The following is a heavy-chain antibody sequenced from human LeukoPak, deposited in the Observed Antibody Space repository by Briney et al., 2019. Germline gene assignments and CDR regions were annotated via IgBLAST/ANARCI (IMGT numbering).Heavy chain of an antibody. CDR3: ARGLHDRSWYGAP. CDR1: GFTFSDYT. CDR2: LPPDGSYQ. D-gene: IGHD6-13*01. J-gene: IGHJ5*02. V-gene: IGHV3-30*04. Sequence: GGSLRLSCAASGFTFSDYTMQWGRQAPGKGLEWVALLPPDGSYQYYADSLKGRFTISRDNFKNALYLQMNSLRLEGTAVYYCARGLHDRSWYGAPWGQGTLLSVSS.